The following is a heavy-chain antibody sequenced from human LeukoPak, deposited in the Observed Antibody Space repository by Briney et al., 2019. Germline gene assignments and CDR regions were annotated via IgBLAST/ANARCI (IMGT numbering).Heavy chain of an antibody. CDR3: ARQPGSGSYDY. V-gene: IGHV4-39*01. CDR2: IYYSGST. D-gene: IGHD1-26*01. Sequence: SETLSLTCTVSGGSISNGDHYWSWIRQHPGKGLEWIGTIYYSGSTYYNPSLKSRVTISVDTSKNQFSLKLSSVTAADTAVYYCARQPGSGSYDYWGQGTLVTVSS. CDR1: GGSISNGDHY. J-gene: IGHJ4*02.